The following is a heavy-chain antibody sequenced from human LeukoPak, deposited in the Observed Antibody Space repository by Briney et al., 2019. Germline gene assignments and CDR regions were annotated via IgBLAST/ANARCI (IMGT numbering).Heavy chain of an antibody. CDR1: GYTFTSYG. D-gene: IGHD4-11*01. V-gene: IGHV1-18*01. CDR3: AREGVTTTGDYYYYGMDV. Sequence: GASVKVSCKASGYTFTSYGISWVRQAPGQGLEWMGRISAYNGNTNYAQKLQGRVTMTTDTSTSTAYMELRSLRSDDTAVYYCAREGVTTTGDYYYYGMDVWGQGTTVTVSS. CDR2: ISAYNGNT. J-gene: IGHJ6*02.